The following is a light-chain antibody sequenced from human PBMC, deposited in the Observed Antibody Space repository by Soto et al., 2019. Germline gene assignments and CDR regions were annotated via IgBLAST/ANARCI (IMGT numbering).Light chain of an antibody. Sequence: EIVLAQFPDTLSLSPGERATLSCRASQTVRNNYLAWYQQKPGQAPRLLIYDASSRATGIPDRFSGGGSGTEFTRTIRRLDPEDFAVCYCQQFTSYPLTVGGGTRVASK. CDR3: QQFTSYPLT. CDR1: QTVRNNY. V-gene: IGKV3-20*01. J-gene: IGKJ4*01. CDR2: DAS.